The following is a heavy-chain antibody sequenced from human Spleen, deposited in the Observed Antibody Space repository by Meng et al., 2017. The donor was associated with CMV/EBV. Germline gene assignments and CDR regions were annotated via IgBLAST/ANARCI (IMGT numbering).Heavy chain of an antibody. V-gene: IGHV1-8*01. CDR2: WNPNSGNT. D-gene: IGHD3-10*01. CDR3: ARGLRSIQRGPPMVRGVLYTDYYYYYGMDV. Sequence: ATKQGLEWMGWWNPNSGNTGSAQKFQGRVTMPRNTSISTAYMELSSLRSEDTAVYYCARGLRSIQRGPPMVRGVLYTDYYYYYGMDVWGQGTMVTVSS. J-gene: IGHJ6*02.